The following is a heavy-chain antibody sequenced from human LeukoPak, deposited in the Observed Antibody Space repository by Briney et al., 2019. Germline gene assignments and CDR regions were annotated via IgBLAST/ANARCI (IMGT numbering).Heavy chain of an antibody. Sequence: GGSLRLSCAASGFTFSDYGMHWVRQAPGKGLEWVAFIRYDQSNNFYADSVKGRFTISRDNSKNTLYLQMNSLRAEDTAVYYCARVGVKGMCFDYWGQGTLVTVSS. D-gene: IGHD3-10*01. CDR1: GFTFSDYG. CDR2: IRYDQSNN. CDR3: ARVGVKGMCFDY. V-gene: IGHV3-30*02. J-gene: IGHJ4*02.